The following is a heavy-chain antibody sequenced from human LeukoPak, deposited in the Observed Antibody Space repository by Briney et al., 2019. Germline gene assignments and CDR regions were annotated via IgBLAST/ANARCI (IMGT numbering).Heavy chain of an antibody. CDR3: ARRPRDFDWPYWFDP. D-gene: IGHD3-9*01. CDR1: GGSISSSSYY. V-gene: IGHV4-39*01. CDR2: IYYSGST. Sequence: PSETLSLTCTVSGGSISSSSYYWGWIRQPPGKGLEWIGSIYYSGSTYYNPSLKSRVTISVDTSKNQFSLKLSSVTAADTAVYYCARRPRDFDWPYWFDPWGQGTLVTVSS. J-gene: IGHJ5*02.